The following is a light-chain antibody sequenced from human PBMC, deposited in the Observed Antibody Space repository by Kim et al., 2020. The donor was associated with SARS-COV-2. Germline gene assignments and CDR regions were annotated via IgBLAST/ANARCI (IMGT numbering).Light chain of an antibody. V-gene: IGLV3-1*01. J-gene: IGLJ2*01. CDR3: QAWDSSTLS. Sequence: SYELTQPPSVSVSPGQTASITCSGDKLGDKYACWYQQKPGQSPVLVIYQDSKRPSGIPERFSGSNSGNTATLTISGTQAMDEADYNCQAWDSSTLSFGGG. CDR1: KLGDKY. CDR2: QDS.